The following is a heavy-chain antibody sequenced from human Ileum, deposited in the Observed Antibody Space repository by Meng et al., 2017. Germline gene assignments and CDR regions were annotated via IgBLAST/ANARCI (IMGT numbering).Heavy chain of an antibody. V-gene: IGHV3-15*02. Sequence: EVQLVESGGALVKQGGSLRLSCAASGFSFNTAWMHWVRQAPGKGLEWVGRIAPETHGGTTDYATPVEGRFTISRSDSKNMLYLQMNSLKIEDTAVYYCTTLYRLDPWGQGTLVTVSS. J-gene: IGHJ5*02. CDR2: IAPETHGGTT. CDR3: TTLYRLDP. D-gene: IGHD3-16*01. CDR1: GFSFNTAW.